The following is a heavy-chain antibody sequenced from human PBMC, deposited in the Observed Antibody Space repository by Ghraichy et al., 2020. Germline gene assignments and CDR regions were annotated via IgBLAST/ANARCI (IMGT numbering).Heavy chain of an antibody. D-gene: IGHD3-22*01. CDR3: AKADSSGYYRLYFDY. J-gene: IGHJ4*02. Sequence: GGSLRLSCAASGFTFSSYAMSWVRQAPGKGLEWVSAISGSGGSTYYADSVKGRFTISRDNSKNTLYLQMNSLRAEDTAVYYCAKADSSGYYRLYFDYWGQGTLVTVSS. CDR2: ISGSGGST. V-gene: IGHV3-23*01. CDR1: GFTFSSYA.